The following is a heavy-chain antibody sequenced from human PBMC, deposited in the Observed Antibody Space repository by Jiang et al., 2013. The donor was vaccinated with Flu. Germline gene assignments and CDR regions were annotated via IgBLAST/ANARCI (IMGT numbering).Heavy chain of an antibody. CDR1: GGTFSSYA. CDR2: IIPIFGTA. Sequence: SGAEVKKPGSSVKVSCKASGGTFSSYAISWVRQAPGQGLEWMGGIIPIFGTANYAQKFQGRVTITADESTSTAYMELSSLRSEDTAVYYCARDQFNYYDSSGYYLHWGQGTLVTVSS. D-gene: IGHD3-22*01. CDR3: ARDQFNYYDSSGYYLH. V-gene: IGHV1-69*01. J-gene: IGHJ4*02.